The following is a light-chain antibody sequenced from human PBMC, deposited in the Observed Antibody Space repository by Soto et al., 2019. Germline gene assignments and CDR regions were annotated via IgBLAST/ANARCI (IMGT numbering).Light chain of an antibody. CDR1: QSVSSSS. V-gene: IGKV3-20*01. Sequence: IVLTQSPGTLSFSPGERATLSCRASQSVSSSSLAWYQQNPGQAPRLLIYGASSRDTGIPDRFSGSVSGTDFNLTTGRLESECCAVYYFQQYGCSPRPLGQGTKAE. CDR2: GAS. J-gene: IGKJ1*01. CDR3: QQYGCSPRP.